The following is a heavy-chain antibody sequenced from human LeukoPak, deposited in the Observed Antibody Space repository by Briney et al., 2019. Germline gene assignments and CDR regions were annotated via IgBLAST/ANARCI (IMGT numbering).Heavy chain of an antibody. J-gene: IGHJ6*03. CDR3: AREHGEVATIPIKGWYYYYMDV. V-gene: IGHV3-23*01. CDR1: GFTFSSCA. CDR2: ISGTGGST. D-gene: IGHD5-12*01. Sequence: GGSLRLSCAASGFTFSSCAMSWVRQAPGKGLEWVSAISGTGGSTYYADSVKGRFTISRDNSKNTLYLQMNSLRVEDTAVYYCAREHGEVATIPIKGWYYYYMDVWGKGTTVTVSS.